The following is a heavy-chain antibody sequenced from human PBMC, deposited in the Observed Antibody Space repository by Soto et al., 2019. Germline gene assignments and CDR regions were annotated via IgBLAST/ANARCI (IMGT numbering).Heavy chain of an antibody. V-gene: IGHV4-31*03. CDR1: GGSISSGGNY. D-gene: IGHD2-15*01. J-gene: IGHJ2*01. Sequence: QVQLQESGPGLVKPSQTLSLTCTVSGGSISSGGNYWSWIRQHPGKGLEWIGYIYYSGSTYYNPSLKSRVTISVAASKTQFSGKLSSVTAADTAVYYCARDPSVANYWYFDLWGRGTLVTVSS. CDR2: IYYSGST. CDR3: ARDPSVANYWYFDL.